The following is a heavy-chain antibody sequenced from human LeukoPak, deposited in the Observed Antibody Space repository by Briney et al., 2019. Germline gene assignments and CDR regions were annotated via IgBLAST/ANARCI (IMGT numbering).Heavy chain of an antibody. CDR3: ARRYDNSGFYTY. V-gene: IGHV5-51*01. D-gene: IGHD3-22*01. Sequence: GESLKISCKGSGYSFSNYWIGWVRQMPGKGLEWMGIIYPGDSDTRYSPSFQGQVTISADRSISTAYLQWSSLKASDTAMYYCARRYDNSGFYTYWGQGTLVTVSS. CDR2: IYPGDSDT. CDR1: GYSFSNYW. J-gene: IGHJ4*02.